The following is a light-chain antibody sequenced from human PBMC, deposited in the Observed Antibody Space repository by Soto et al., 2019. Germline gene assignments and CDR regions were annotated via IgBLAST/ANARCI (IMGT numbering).Light chain of an antibody. CDR2: GAS. J-gene: IGKJ4*01. CDR3: KQYGDWRPT. V-gene: IGKV3-15*01. Sequence: EIVMTQSPATLSVSPGERATLSCRASQTLYNNLAWYQQKLGQAPRLLIYGASARATDIPARFSGSGSGTEFTLHISGLQSEDFAIYYGKQYGDWRPTFGGGTKVEI. CDR1: QTLYNN.